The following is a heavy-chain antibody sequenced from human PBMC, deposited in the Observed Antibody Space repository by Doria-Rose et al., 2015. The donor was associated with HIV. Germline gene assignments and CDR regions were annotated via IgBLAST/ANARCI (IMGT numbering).Heavy chain of an antibody. V-gene: IGHV3-30-3*01. CDR3: ARDRPTYSSSPLDF. D-gene: IGHD6-6*01. J-gene: IGHJ4*02. CDR2: ISSDGSDK. Sequence: QVQLVQSGGGVVQPGRSLRLSCAASGFIFNTYTMHWVRQAPGKGLEWVAVISSDGSDKYYADSVKGRFIISRDNSNNTLYLQIDNLGAEDTALYYCARDRPTYSSSPLDFWGQGTLVTVSS. CDR1: GFIFNTYT.